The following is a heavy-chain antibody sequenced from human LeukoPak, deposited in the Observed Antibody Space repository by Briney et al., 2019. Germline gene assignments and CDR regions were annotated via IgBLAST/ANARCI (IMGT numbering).Heavy chain of an antibody. V-gene: IGHV4-59*01. D-gene: IGHD3-22*01. Sequence: PSETLSLTCTVSGGSISSYYWSWIRQPPGKGLEWIGYIYYSGSTNYNPSLKSRVTISVDTSKNQFSLKLSSVTAADTAVYYCARCDLDSRGLSDAFDIWGQGTMVTVSS. CDR1: GGSISSYY. CDR2: IYYSGST. J-gene: IGHJ3*02. CDR3: ARCDLDSRGLSDAFDI.